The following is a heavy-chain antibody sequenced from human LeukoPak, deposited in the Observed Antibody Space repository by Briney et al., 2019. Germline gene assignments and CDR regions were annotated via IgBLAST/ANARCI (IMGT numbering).Heavy chain of an antibody. CDR1: GGSFSVYH. D-gene: IGHD3-10*01. J-gene: IGHJ5*02. CDR2: INHSGST. V-gene: IGHV4-34*01. CDR3: ARRKNTAIAMVRGVRGGLNWFDP. Sequence: SETLSLTCAVNGGSFSVYHWSWIRQPPGKGLEWIGEINHSGSTNYNPSLKSRVTISVDTSKNQFSPKLSSVTAADTAVYYCARRKNTAIAMVRGVRGGLNWFDPWGQGTLVTVSS.